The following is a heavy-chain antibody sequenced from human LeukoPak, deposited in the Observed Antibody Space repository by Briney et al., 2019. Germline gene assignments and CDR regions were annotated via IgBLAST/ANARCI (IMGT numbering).Heavy chain of an antibody. CDR1: GGSISSTTYY. CDR2: LYYTGIT. D-gene: IGHD5-24*01. Sequence: KPSETLSLTCTVSGGSISSTTYYWGWIRQPPGKGLGWIGSLYYTGITYYNPSLKSRLTMSVDTSKNQFSLKLSSVTAADTAVYYCVTQLITDGYNYWGQGALVTVSS. CDR3: VTQLITDGYNY. J-gene: IGHJ4*02. V-gene: IGHV4-39*01.